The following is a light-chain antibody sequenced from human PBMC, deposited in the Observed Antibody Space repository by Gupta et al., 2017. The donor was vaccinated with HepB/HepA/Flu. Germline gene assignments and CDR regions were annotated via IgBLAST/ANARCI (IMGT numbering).Light chain of an antibody. J-gene: IGLJ2*01. CDR3: QAWDSSTAWV. CDR1: KLGDKY. Sequence: SYELTQPPSVSVSPGQTASLTCSGDKLGDKYACWYQQKPGQSPVLVIYQDSKRPSGIPERFSGSNSGNTATLTISGIQAMDEADYYCQAWDSSTAWVFGGGTKLTVL. CDR2: QDS. V-gene: IGLV3-1*01.